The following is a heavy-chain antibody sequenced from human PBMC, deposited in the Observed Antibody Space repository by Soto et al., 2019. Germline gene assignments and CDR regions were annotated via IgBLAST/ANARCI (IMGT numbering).Heavy chain of an antibody. D-gene: IGHD1-26*01. CDR3: ARQVRSYRSYVDV. V-gene: IGHV4-39*01. J-gene: IGHJ4*02. CDR1: DAYLRSSRYY. CDR2: ISYSGST. Sequence: PATMPLTSTVSDAYLRSSRYYWGWIRPPPGKGLEWIGSISYSGSTYYNPSLKSRVTISVDTSKNQFSLKLSSVTAADTAVYYCARQVRSYRSYVDVWGQGTLVTFSS.